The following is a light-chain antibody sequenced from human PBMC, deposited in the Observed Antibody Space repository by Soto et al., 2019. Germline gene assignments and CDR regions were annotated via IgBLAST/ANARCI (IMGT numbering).Light chain of an antibody. CDR2: HTT. CDR3: AAWDDSLNGVI. V-gene: IGLV1-44*01. CDR1: TSNIGTNT. Sequence: QSVLTQPPSASGTPGQRVTISCSGGTSNIGTNTVTWYQQVPGTAPQLLLYHTTQRPSGVPDRSSGSKSGTSSSLATSGLEYEDEADYYCAAWDDSLNGVIFGAGTQLTVL. J-gene: IGLJ2*01.